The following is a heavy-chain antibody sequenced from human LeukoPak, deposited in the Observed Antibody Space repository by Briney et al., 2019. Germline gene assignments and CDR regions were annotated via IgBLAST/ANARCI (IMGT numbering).Heavy chain of an antibody. V-gene: IGHV3-7*01. D-gene: IGHD4-23*01. CDR1: GFTFSSYW. CDR2: IKQDGSEK. CDR3: ARDRYPGGGNSGFDY. J-gene: IGHJ4*02. Sequence: GGSLRLSCAASGFTFSSYWMSWVRQAPGKGLEWVANIKQDGSEKYYVDSVKGRFTISRDNAKNSLYLQMNSLGAEDTAVYYCARDRYPGGGNSGFDYWGQGTLVTVSS.